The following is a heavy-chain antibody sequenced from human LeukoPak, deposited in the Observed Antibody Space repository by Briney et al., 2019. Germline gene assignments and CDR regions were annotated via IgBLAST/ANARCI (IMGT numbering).Heavy chain of an antibody. CDR3: ARRRSSTLIDY. V-gene: IGHV5-51*01. CDR2: IYPGDSDT. D-gene: IGHD3-10*01. Sequence: GESLKISCKGSGYSFSSYWIAWVCQMPGKGLEWMGIIYPGDSDTTYSPSFQGQVTISADKSISTAYLQWSSLKASDTAMYFCARRRSSTLIDYWGQGTLVTVSS. J-gene: IGHJ4*02. CDR1: GYSFSSYW.